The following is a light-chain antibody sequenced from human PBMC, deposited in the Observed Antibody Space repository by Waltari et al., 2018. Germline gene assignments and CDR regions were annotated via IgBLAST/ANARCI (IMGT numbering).Light chain of an antibody. CDR3: ETWDGSLRGVV. J-gene: IGLJ2*01. V-gene: IGLV1-51*01. CDR2: DTN. Sequence: QSVLTQPPSVSAAPGQKVTISCSGSSSNIRNNTTSSYQQVPGTAPKLLLHDTNARPSGIPDRFSGSQSGTSATLGITGRQTGDAAYYYCETWDGSLRGVVFGGGTKLTVL. CDR1: SSNIRNNT.